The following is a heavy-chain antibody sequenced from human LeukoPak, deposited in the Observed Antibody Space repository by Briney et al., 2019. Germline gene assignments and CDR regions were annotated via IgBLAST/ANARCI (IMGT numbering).Heavy chain of an antibody. CDR3: ARPVYSSGWYDAFDI. V-gene: IGHV3-7*01. D-gene: IGHD6-19*01. J-gene: IGHJ3*02. Sequence: GGSLRLSCAASGFTFSSHWMTWVRQAPGKGLEWVANIKKDGSEKYYVDSVKGRFTISRDDAKNSVYLQMNSLRAEDTAVYYCARPVYSSGWYDAFDIWGQGTMVTVSS. CDR1: GFTFSSHW. CDR2: IKKDGSEK.